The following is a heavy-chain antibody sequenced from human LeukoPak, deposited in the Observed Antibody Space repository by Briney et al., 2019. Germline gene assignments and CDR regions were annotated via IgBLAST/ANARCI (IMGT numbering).Heavy chain of an antibody. CDR3: ARDLPSNWNLDY. J-gene: IGHJ4*02. CDR1: GYTFTGYY. D-gene: IGHD1-20*01. Sequence: ASVKVSCKASGYTFTGYYMHWVRQAPGQGLEWMGWINPNSGGTSYAQKFQGRVTMTRDTSTSTVYMELSSLRSEDTAVYYCARDLPSNWNLDYWGQGTLVTVSS. CDR2: INPNSGGT. V-gene: IGHV1-2*02.